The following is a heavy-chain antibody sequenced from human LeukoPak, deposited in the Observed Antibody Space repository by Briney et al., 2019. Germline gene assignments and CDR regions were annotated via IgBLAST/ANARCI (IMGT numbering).Heavy chain of an antibody. CDR3: ARASYSSGWYGEDY. J-gene: IGHJ4*02. CDR1: GYTFSSYG. Sequence: ASVKVSCKASGYTFSSYGLSWVRQAPGQGLGWMGWISAYNGNTNYAQKFQGRVTMTTDTSTSTAYMELRSLRCDDTAVYYCARASYSSGWYGEDYWGQGTLVTVSS. CDR2: ISAYNGNT. D-gene: IGHD6-13*01. V-gene: IGHV1-18*01.